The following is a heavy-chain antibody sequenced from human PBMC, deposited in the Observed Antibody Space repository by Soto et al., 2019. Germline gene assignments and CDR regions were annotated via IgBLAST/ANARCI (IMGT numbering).Heavy chain of an antibody. CDR1: GFTFSSYG. V-gene: IGHV3-30*18. Sequence: QVQLVESGGGVVQPGRSLRLSCAASGFTFSSYGMHCVRQAPGKGLEWVAVISYDGSNKYYADSVKGGFTISRDNSQNTLYLQMTSLRAEDTAVYYCAKGKVWGSYRYTLNSWGQGTLVTVSS. J-gene: IGHJ4*02. D-gene: IGHD3-16*02. CDR3: AKGKVWGSYRYTLNS. CDR2: ISYDGSNK.